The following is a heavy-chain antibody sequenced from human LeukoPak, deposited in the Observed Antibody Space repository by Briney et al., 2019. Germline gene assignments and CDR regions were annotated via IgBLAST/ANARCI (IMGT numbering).Heavy chain of an antibody. CDR3: ARDLIVAARWGFAPVDVFDI. CDR1: GFTFRNAW. D-gene: IGHD5-12*01. J-gene: IGHJ3*02. V-gene: IGHV3-7*01. Sequence: GGSLRLSRAPSGFTFRNAWMGLVRPAPRNGLELVSIFQVDGSAEHYVDSVEGRFTISRDNAKHSLYLQMNSLKAEDTAVYYCARDLIVAARWGFAPVDVFDIWGQGTLVTVSS. CDR2: FQVDGSAE.